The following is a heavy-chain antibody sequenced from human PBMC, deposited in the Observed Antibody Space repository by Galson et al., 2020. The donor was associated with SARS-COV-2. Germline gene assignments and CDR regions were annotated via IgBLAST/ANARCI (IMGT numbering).Heavy chain of an antibody. V-gene: IGHV4-34*01. Sequence: SQTLSLTCAVYGGSFSGYYWSWIRQPPGKGLEWIGEINHSGSTNYNPSLKSRVTISVDTSKNQFSLKLSSVTAADTAVYYCARGSDFWSGYPRYYYYYMDVWGKGTTVTVSS. CDR1: GGSFSGYY. CDR3: ARGSDFWSGYPRYYYYYMDV. J-gene: IGHJ6*03. CDR2: INHSGST. D-gene: IGHD3-3*01.